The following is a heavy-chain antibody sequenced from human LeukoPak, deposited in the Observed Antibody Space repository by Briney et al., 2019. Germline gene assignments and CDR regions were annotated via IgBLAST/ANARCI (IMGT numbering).Heavy chain of an antibody. D-gene: IGHD2-15*01. J-gene: IGHJ4*02. V-gene: IGHV4-30-4*08. Sequence: SETLSLTCTVSGGSISSGDYYWSWIRQPPGKGLEWIGNIYYSGSTYYNPSLQSRVSISLDTSKNQFSLKLSSVTAADTAIYYRARPYCIGTKCFHLDNWGQGTLVTVSS. CDR2: IYYSGST. CDR3: ARPYCIGTKCFHLDN. CDR1: GGSISSGDYY.